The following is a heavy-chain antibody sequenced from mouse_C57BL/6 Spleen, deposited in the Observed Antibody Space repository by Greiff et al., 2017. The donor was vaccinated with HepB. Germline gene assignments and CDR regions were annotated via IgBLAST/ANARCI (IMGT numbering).Heavy chain of an antibody. CDR2: IDPANGNT. J-gene: IGHJ2*01. V-gene: IGHV14-3*01. CDR1: GFNIKNTY. Sequence: EVQLQQSVAELVRPGASVKLSCTASGFNIKNTYMHWVKQRPEQGLEWIGRIDPANGNTKYAPKFQGKATITADTSSNTAYLQLSSLTSEDTAIYYCARECITTVVARDYFDYWGQGTTLTVSS. D-gene: IGHD1-1*01. CDR3: ARECITTVVARDYFDY.